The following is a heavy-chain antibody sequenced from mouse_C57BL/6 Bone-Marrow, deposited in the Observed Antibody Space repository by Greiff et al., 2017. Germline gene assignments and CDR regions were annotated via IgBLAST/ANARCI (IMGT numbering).Heavy chain of an antibody. CDR2: IYPGSGST. V-gene: IGHV1-55*01. J-gene: IGHJ1*03. CDR1: GYTFTSYW. Sequence: QVQLKQPGAELVKPGASVKMSCKASGYTFTSYWITWVKQRPGQGLEWIGDIYPGSGSTNYNEKFKSKATLTVDPSSSTAYMQLSSLTSEDSAVYDCARPYYSNYWYFDVWGTGTTVTVSS. CDR3: ARPYYSNYWYFDV. D-gene: IGHD2-5*01.